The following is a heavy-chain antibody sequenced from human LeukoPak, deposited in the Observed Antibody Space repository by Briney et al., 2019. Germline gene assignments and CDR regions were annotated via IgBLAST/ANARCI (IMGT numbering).Heavy chain of an antibody. V-gene: IGHV3-21*01. J-gene: IGHJ6*02. D-gene: IGHD3-16*01. CDR3: ARHVSGVYGMDV. CDR1: GFTFSSYS. CDR2: ISSNVGYM. Sequence: GGSLRLSCAASGFTFSSYSMNWVRQARAKGLEWVSSISSNVGYMYYTDSVKGRFTISRDNAKNSLYLQMNSLRAEDTAVYYCARHVSGVYGMDVWGQGTTATVSS.